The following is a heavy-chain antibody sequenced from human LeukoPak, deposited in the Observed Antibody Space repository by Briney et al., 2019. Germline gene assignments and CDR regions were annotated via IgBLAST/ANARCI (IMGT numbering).Heavy chain of an antibody. CDR2: TYYRSKWYN. J-gene: IGHJ3*02. V-gene: IGHV6-1*01. Sequence: SQTLSLTCAISGDSVSSNSAAWNWIRQSPSRGLEWLGRTYYRSKWYNDYAVSVKSRITINPDTSKNQFSLQLNSATPEDTAVYYCARDFSGDYRYPLNAFDIWGQGTMVTVSS. CDR3: ARDFSGDYRYPLNAFDI. CDR1: GDSVSSNSAA. D-gene: IGHD4-11*01.